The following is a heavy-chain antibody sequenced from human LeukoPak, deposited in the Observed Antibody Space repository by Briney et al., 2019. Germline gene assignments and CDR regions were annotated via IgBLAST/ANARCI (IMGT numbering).Heavy chain of an antibody. V-gene: IGHV3-9*01. CDR3: AKEVAGHDTSWLHAFDI. CDR1: GFKFDDYG. D-gene: IGHD2-2*01. CDR2: ISWNGAIM. Sequence: PGRSLRLSCATSGFKFDDYGMHWVRQAPRKGLEWVSGISWNGAIMVYADSVRGRFTISRDDAKNSLYLQMHSLRVEDTAVYYCAKEVAGHDTSWLHAFDIWGQGAMVTVSS. J-gene: IGHJ3*02.